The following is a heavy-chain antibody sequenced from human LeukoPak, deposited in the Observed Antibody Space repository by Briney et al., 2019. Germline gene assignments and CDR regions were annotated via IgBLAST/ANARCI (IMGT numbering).Heavy chain of an antibody. CDR1: GFSLSTSGVG. J-gene: IGHJ4*02. V-gene: IGHV2-5*02. CDR3: AHRRNNQSSGYYYDYFDY. CDR2: IYWDDDK. Sequence: SGPTLGNPTQTLTLTCTFSGFSLSTSGVGVGWIRQPPGKALEWLALIYWDDDKRYSPSLKSRLTITKDTSKNQVVLTMTNLDPVDTATYYCAHRRNNQSSGYYYDYFDYWGQGTLVTVSS. D-gene: IGHD3-22*01.